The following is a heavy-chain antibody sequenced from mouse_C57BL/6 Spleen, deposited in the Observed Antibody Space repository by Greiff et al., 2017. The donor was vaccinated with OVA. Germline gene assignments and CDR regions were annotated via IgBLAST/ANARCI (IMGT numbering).Heavy chain of an antibody. V-gene: IGHV1-82*01. CDR1: GYAFSSSW. J-gene: IGHJ3*01. Sequence: VQLQQSGPELVKPGASVKISCKASGYAFSSSWMNWVKQRPGKGLEWIGRIYPGDGDTNYNGKFKGKATLTADKSSSTAYMQLSSLTSEDSAVYFCARTASSGLFAYWGQGTLVTVSA. D-gene: IGHD3-2*02. CDR3: ARTASSGLFAY. CDR2: IYPGDGDT.